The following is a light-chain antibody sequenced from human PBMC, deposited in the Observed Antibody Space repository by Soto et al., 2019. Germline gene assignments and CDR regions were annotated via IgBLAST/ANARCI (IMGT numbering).Light chain of an antibody. J-gene: IGKJ4*01. V-gene: IGKV3-20*01. CDR1: QSVTGSD. CDR3: QQYGTSPLS. CDR2: DVS. Sequence: EVVLTQSPGTLSMPPGDRATLSCRASQSVTGSDVAWYQQKPGQAPRLLIYDVSSRATGTPERFSGSGSGTDFTLNIGRLQPEDVAVYYCQQYGTSPLSFGGGTKVEIK.